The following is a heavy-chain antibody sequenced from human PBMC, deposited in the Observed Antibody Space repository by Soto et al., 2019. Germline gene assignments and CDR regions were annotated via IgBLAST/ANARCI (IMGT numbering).Heavy chain of an antibody. D-gene: IGHD3-3*01. CDR2: INPNSGGT. V-gene: IGHV1-2*02. J-gene: IGHJ4*02. CDR1: GYTFTGYY. Sequence: ASVKVSCKASGYTFTGYYMHWVRQAPGQGLEWMGWINPNSGGTTYAQKFQGRVTMTRDTSISTAYMELSRLRSDDTAVYYCASDQCPDDFWSGYYIGGTDYFDYWGQGTLVTVSS. CDR3: ASDQCPDDFWSGYYIGGTDYFDY.